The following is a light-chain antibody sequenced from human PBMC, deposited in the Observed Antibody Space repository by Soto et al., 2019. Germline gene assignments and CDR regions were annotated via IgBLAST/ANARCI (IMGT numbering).Light chain of an antibody. CDR3: QHYVERSPIT. CDR1: QSVSSNF. J-gene: IGKJ5*01. CDR2: DAS. V-gene: IGKV3-20*01. Sequence: EIVMTQSPATLSVSPGERATLSCRASQSVSSNFLAWYQQKPGQAPRLLIYDASSRATGIPDRFSGSGSGTDFTLTISRLEPEDFALYYCQHYVERSPITFGQGTRLEIK.